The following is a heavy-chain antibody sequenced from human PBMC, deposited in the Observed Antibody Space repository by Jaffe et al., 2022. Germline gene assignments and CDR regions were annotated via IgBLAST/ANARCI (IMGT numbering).Heavy chain of an antibody. V-gene: IGHV4-38-2*02. CDR1: GYSISSGYY. Sequence: QVQLQESGPGLVKPSETLSLTCAVSGYSISSGYYWGWIRQPPGKGLEWIGSIYHSGSTYYNPSLKSRVTISVDTSKNQFSLKLSSVTAADTAVYYCARDITWFGEAKHAFDIWGQGTMVTVSS. J-gene: IGHJ3*02. CDR3: ARDITWFGEAKHAFDI. D-gene: IGHD3-10*01. CDR2: IYHSGST.